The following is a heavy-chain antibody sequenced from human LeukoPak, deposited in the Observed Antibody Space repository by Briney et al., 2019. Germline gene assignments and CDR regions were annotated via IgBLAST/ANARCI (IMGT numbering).Heavy chain of an antibody. Sequence: ASVKVSCKTSGYTFSNYGVSWVRQAPGQGLEWMGWISAYNGNTNYAQKLQGRVTMTTDTSTSTAYMELRSLRSDDTAVYYCARGTATYYFDYWGQGTLVTVSS. CDR1: GYTFSNYG. CDR2: ISAYNGNT. V-gene: IGHV1-18*01. J-gene: IGHJ4*02. D-gene: IGHD5-18*01. CDR3: ARGTATYYFDY.